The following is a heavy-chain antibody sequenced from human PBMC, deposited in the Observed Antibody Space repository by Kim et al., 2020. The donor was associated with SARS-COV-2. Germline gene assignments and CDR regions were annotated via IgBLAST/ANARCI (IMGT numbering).Heavy chain of an antibody. Sequence: GGSLRLSCTASGFTFGDYAMSWVRQAPGKGLEWVGFIRSKAYGGTTEYAASVKGRFTISRDDSKSIAYLQMNSLKTEDTAVYYCTRDEFGKQLVHNYYYGMDVWGQGTTVTVSS. D-gene: IGHD6-13*01. V-gene: IGHV3-49*04. J-gene: IGHJ6*02. CDR1: GFTFGDYA. CDR2: IRSKAYGGTT. CDR3: TRDEFGKQLVHNYYYGMDV.